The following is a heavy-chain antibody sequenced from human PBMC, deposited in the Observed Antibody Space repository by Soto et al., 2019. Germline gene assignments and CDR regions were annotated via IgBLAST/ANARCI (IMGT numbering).Heavy chain of an antibody. V-gene: IGHV1-69*01. D-gene: IGHD3-22*01. J-gene: IGHJ6*02. CDR2: IIPIFGTA. CDR3: ARDGSGYRSRASPRDV. CDR1: GDTFSSYA. Sequence: QVQLVQSGAEVKKPGSSVKVSCKASGDTFSSYAISWVRQAPGQGLEWMGGIIPIFGTANYAQKFQGRVTITADESTSTAYMALSSLRSEDTAVYYCARDGSGYRSRASPRDVWGQGTEVTVSS.